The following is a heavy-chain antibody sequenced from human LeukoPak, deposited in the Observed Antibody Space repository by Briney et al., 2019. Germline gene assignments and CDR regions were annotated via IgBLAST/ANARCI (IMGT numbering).Heavy chain of an antibody. Sequence: SETLSLTCTVSGGSISSYYWSWIRQPPGKGLEWIGYIYTSGSTNYNPSLKSRVTISVDTSKNQFSLKLSSVTAADTAVYYCARGGGYVWGSYRTLGYWGQGTLVTVSS. CDR1: GGSISSYY. V-gene: IGHV4-4*09. J-gene: IGHJ4*02. CDR3: ARGGGYVWGSYRTLGY. CDR2: IYTSGST. D-gene: IGHD3-16*02.